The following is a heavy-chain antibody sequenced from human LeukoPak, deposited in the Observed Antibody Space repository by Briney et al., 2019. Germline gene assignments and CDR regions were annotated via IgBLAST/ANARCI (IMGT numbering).Heavy chain of an antibody. D-gene: IGHD2/OR15-2a*01. CDR1: GFIFDDYA. CDR3: AKDRAARGRGNYFYMDV. V-gene: IGHV3-43D*03. J-gene: IGHJ6*03. Sequence: GGSLRLSCAASGFIFDDYAMHWVRQAPGKGLEWVSLISWDGGSSYYGDSVKGRFTISRDNSKNSLYLQMNSLRAEGTALYYCAKDRAARGRGNYFYMDVWGKGTTVTVSS. CDR2: ISWDGGSS.